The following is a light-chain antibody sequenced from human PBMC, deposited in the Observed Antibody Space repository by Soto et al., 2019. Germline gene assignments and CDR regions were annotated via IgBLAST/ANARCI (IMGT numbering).Light chain of an antibody. CDR3: MQSLQVPLT. CDR2: EVS. CDR1: QSLLHSDGKTY. J-gene: IGKJ4*01. V-gene: IGKV2D-29*01. Sequence: DIVMTQTPLSLSVTPGQPASISCKSSQSLLHSDGKTYLYWYLQKSGRPPQLLISEVSNRFSGVPDRFSGSGSGTDFTLKISRVEPEDVGVYYCMQSLQVPLTFGGGTKVDIK.